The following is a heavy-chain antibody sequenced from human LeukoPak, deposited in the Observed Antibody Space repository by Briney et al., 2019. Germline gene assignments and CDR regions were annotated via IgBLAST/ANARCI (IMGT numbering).Heavy chain of an antibody. V-gene: IGHV5-51*01. CDR1: GYRFTSDW. Sequence: GESLKISCKGSGYRFTSDWIGWVRQMPGKGLEWMGIIYPGDSDTRYSPSFQGQVTISADKSISTAYLQWSSLKASDTAMYYCARTRAAAGHNWFDPWGQGTLVTVSS. CDR3: ARTRAAAGHNWFDP. CDR2: IYPGDSDT. D-gene: IGHD6-13*01. J-gene: IGHJ5*02.